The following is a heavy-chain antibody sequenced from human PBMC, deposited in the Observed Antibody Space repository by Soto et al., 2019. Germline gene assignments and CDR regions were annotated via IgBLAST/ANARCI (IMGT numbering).Heavy chain of an antibody. CDR3: ARAGAAAMGWFDP. J-gene: IGHJ5*02. Sequence: SETLSLTCAVSGGSISSSNWWSWVRQPPGKGLEWIGEIYHSGSTNYNPSLKSRVTISVDKSKNQFSLKLSSVTAADTAVYYCARAGAAAMGWFDPWGQGTLVTVSS. D-gene: IGHD2-2*01. V-gene: IGHV4-4*02. CDR1: GGSISSSNW. CDR2: IYHSGST.